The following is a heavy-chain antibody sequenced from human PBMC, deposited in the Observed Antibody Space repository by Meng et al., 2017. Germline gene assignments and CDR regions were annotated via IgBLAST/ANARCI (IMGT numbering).Heavy chain of an antibody. D-gene: IGHD3-9*01. V-gene: IGHV3-7*01. CDR1: GFTFSSYR. CDR3: ARDSLTSDGHGYYYGMDV. CDR2: IKQDGSEK. J-gene: IGHJ6*02. Sequence: GGSLRLSCAASGFTFSSYRMSWVRQAPGKGLEWVANIKQDGSEKYYVDSVKGRFTISRDNAKNSLYLQMNSLRAEDTAVYYCARDSLTSDGHGYYYGMDVWGQGTTVTVSS.